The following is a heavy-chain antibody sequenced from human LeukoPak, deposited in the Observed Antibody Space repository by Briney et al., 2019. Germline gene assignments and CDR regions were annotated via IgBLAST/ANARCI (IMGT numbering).Heavy chain of an antibody. J-gene: IGHJ4*02. CDR1: GYTFTNYG. V-gene: IGHV1-18*01. Sequence: ASVKVSCKASGYTFTNYGISWVRQAPGQGLEWMGWISAYNGDTNYAQNLQGRVTMTTDTSTSTAYMELRSLKSDDTAVYYCARGAVQGLWFGGSFFDYWGQGTLVTVSS. CDR3: ARGAVQGLWFGGSFFDY. CDR2: ISAYNGDT. D-gene: IGHD3-10*01.